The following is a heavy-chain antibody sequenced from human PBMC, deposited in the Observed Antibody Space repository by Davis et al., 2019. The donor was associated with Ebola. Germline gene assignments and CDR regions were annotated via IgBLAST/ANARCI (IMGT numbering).Heavy chain of an antibody. CDR1: GSTFSSYW. Sequence: GESLKISCAASGSTFSSYWMSWVRQAPGKGLEWVANIKQDGSEKYYVDSVKGRFTISRDNAKNSLYLQMNSLRAEDTAVYYCARARGWFLDYWGQGTLVTVSS. D-gene: IGHD2-15*01. CDR2: IKQDGSEK. J-gene: IGHJ4*02. V-gene: IGHV3-7*01. CDR3: ARARGWFLDY.